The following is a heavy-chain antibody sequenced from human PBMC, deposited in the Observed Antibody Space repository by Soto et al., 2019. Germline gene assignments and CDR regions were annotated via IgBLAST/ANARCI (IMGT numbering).Heavy chain of an antibody. Sequence: GGSLRLSCAASGFTFSYYAMGWVRQAPGKGLEWVSVISDSGGTTYYADSVRGRFTISRDNSKNTLYLQMKSLRAEDTAVYYCARDPPATRHGMDVWGQGTTVTVSS. J-gene: IGHJ6*02. CDR3: ARDPPATRHGMDV. V-gene: IGHV3-23*01. CDR2: ISDSGGTT. CDR1: GFTFSYYA.